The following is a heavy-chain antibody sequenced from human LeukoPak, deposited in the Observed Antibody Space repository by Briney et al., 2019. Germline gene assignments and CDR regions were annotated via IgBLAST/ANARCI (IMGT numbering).Heavy chain of an antibody. CDR1: GVSISSSSYY. CDR2: IYYSGYT. J-gene: IGHJ4*02. Sequence: SSETLSLTCTVSGVSISSSSYYWGWIRQPPGKGLEWIGSIYYSGYTYYNPSLKSRVTISVDTSKNQFSLKLSSVTAADTAAFYCARSPRGSSSPYYFDYWGQGTLVTVSS. V-gene: IGHV4-39*07. CDR3: ARSPRGSSSPYYFDY. D-gene: IGHD6-13*01.